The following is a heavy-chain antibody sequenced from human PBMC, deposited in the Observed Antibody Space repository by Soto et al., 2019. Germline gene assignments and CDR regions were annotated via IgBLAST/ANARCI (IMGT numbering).Heavy chain of an antibody. V-gene: IGHV4-59*01. Sequence: QVQLQESGPGLVKPSETLSLTCTVSGGSISSYYWSWIRQPPGKGLEWIGYIYYSGSTNYNPSLKSRVTITVDTSKNPFSLKLSSVTAADTAVYYCARLRYFDWLFNFDYWGQGTLVTVSS. D-gene: IGHD3-9*01. J-gene: IGHJ4*02. CDR3: ARLRYFDWLFNFDY. CDR1: GGSISSYY. CDR2: IYYSGST.